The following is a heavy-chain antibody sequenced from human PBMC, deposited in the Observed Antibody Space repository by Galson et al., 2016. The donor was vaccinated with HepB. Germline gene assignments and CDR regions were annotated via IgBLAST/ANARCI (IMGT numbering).Heavy chain of an antibody. V-gene: IGHV3-74*01. CDR2: IRGNGGAP. D-gene: IGHD5-24*01. CDR3: ARDHGGYNSMDY. Sequence: SLRLSCAASGFTFSSYWTHWVRQAPGKGLVWVSRIRGNGGAPSYADSVRGRFTISRDNAKNTLYLQMNSLRVEDTAVYYCARDHGGYNSMDYWGQGTLVTVSS. CDR1: GFTFSSYW. J-gene: IGHJ4*02.